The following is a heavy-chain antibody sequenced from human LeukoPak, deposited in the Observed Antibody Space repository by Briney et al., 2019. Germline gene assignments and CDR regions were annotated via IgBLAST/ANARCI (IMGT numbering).Heavy chain of an antibody. Sequence: SETLSLTCTVSGGSISSSSYYWGWIRQPPGKGLEWIGYIYYSGSTNYNPSLKSRVTVSVDTSKNQFSLKLSSVTAADTAVYYCAREGDDYGDYVDYWGQGTLVTVSS. CDR3: AREGDDYGDYVDY. D-gene: IGHD4-17*01. CDR2: IYYSGST. CDR1: GGSISSSSYY. V-gene: IGHV4-61*01. J-gene: IGHJ4*02.